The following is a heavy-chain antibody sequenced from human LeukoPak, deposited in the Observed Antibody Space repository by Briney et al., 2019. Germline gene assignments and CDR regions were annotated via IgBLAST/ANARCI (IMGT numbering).Heavy chain of an antibody. J-gene: IGHJ5*02. CDR1: GYTFTDFY. V-gene: IGHV1-8*02. CDR3: ARDWGYCSGGSCYSVGWFDP. Sequence: ASVKVSCKASGYTFTDFYIHWVRQAPGQGLEWMGWMNPNSGNTGYAQKFQGRVTMTRNTSISTAYMELSSLRSEDTAVYYCARDWGYCSGGSCYSVGWFDPWGQGTLVTVSS. D-gene: IGHD2-15*01. CDR2: MNPNSGNT.